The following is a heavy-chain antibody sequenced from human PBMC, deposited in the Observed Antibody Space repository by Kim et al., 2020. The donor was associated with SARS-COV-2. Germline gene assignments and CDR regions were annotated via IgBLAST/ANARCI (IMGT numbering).Heavy chain of an antibody. Sequence: YYNPSRKSRVTISVDTSKNQFSLKLSSVTAADTAVYYCARHRGTPHPSDYWGQGTLVTVSS. CDR3: ARHRGTPHPSDY. V-gene: IGHV4-39*01. D-gene: IGHD1-1*01. J-gene: IGHJ4*02.